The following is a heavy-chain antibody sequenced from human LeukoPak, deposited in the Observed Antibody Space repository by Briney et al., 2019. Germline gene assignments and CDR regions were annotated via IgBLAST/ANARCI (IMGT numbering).Heavy chain of an antibody. Sequence: GGSLRLSCAAPGFTFSSYEMNWVRQAPGKGLEWVSYISSSGSTIYYADSVKGRFTISRDNAKNSLYLQMNSLRAEDTAVYYCASRGAGYTSGWYVYWGQGTLVTVSS. J-gene: IGHJ4*02. V-gene: IGHV3-48*03. CDR2: ISSSGSTI. D-gene: IGHD6-19*01. CDR3: ASRGAGYTSGWYVY. CDR1: GFTFSSYE.